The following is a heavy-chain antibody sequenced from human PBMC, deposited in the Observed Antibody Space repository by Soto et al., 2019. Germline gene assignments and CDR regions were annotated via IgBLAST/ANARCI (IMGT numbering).Heavy chain of an antibody. CDR2: ISGSGGST. V-gene: IGHV3-23*01. Sequence: GGSLRLSCAASGFTFSSYAMSWVRQAPGKGLEWVSAISGSGGSTYYADSVKGRFTISRDNSKNTLYLQMNSLRAEDTAVYYWANDIVVVVAAIQDYYMDVWGKGTTVTVSS. J-gene: IGHJ6*03. D-gene: IGHD2-15*01. CDR3: ANDIVVVVAAIQDYYMDV. CDR1: GFTFSSYA.